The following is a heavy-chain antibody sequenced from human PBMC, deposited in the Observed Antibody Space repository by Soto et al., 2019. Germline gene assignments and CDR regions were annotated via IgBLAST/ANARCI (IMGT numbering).Heavy chain of an antibody. V-gene: IGHV3-49*03. Sequence: TGGSLRLSCTASGFTFGGYAMSWFRQAPGKGLEWVGFIRSKAYGGTTEYAASVKGRFTISRDDSKSIAYLQMNSLKTEDTAVYYCTRDDTYYYDSSGYYFSPWGQGTLVTVSS. D-gene: IGHD3-22*01. CDR3: TRDDTYYYDSSGYYFSP. J-gene: IGHJ5*02. CDR1: GFTFGGYA. CDR2: IRSKAYGGTT.